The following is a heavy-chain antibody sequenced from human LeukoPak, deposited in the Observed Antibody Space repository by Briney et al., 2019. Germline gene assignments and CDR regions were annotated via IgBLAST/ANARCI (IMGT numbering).Heavy chain of an antibody. D-gene: IGHD4-23*01. CDR2: ISGDGGST. CDR1: GFTFDDYA. CDR3: ARDRLSFTDYGGNSGFDY. V-gene: IGHV3-43*02. J-gene: IGHJ4*02. Sequence: QPGGSLRLSCAASGFTFDDYAMHWVRQAPGKGLEWVSLISGDGGSTYYADSVKGRFTISRDNAKNSLYLQMDSLRAEDTAVYYCARDRLSFTDYGGNSGFDYWGQGTLVTVSS.